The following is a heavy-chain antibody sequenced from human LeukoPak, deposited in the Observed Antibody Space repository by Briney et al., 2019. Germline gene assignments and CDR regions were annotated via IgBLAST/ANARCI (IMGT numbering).Heavy chain of an antibody. V-gene: IGHV3-9*01. CDR3: AKGSGYNDKWDYYYYYGMDV. CDR2: ISWNSGSI. CDR1: GFTFDDYA. Sequence: GRSLRLSCAASGFTFDDYAMHWVRQAPGKGLEWVSGISWNSGSIGYADSVKGRFTISRDNAKNSLYLQMNSLRAEDTALYYCAKGSGYNDKWDYYYYYGMDVWGQGTTVTVSS. D-gene: IGHD3-16*01. J-gene: IGHJ6*02.